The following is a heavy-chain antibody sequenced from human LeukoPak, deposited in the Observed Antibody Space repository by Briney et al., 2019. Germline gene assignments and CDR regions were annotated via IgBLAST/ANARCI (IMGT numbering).Heavy chain of an antibody. Sequence: ASVKVSSKASGYAFTRYDINWVRQATGQGREWMGWMKPNSGNTGYAQKFQGRVTMTRNTSISTAYMELSSLRSEDTAVYYCARVGYYYYYGMDVWGQGTTVTVSS. V-gene: IGHV1-8*01. CDR1: GYAFTRYD. CDR3: ARVGYYYYYGMDV. CDR2: MKPNSGNT. J-gene: IGHJ6*02.